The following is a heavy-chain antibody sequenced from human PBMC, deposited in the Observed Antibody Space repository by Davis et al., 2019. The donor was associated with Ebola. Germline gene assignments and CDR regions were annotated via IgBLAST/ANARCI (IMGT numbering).Heavy chain of an antibody. J-gene: IGHJ4*02. CDR2: ISSSSSYI. V-gene: IGHV3-21*01. D-gene: IGHD3-22*01. CDR1: GFTFSDYA. Sequence: GGSLRLSCAASGFTFSDYAMSWVRQAPGKGLEWVSSISSSSSYIYYADSVKGRFTISRDNAKNSLYLQMNSLRAEDTDVYYCARDGTMIVVEPPHYWGQGTLVTVSS. CDR3: ARDGTMIVVEPPHY.